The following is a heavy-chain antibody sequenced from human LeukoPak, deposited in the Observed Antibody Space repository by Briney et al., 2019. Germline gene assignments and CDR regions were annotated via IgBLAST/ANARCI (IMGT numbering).Heavy chain of an antibody. D-gene: IGHD4-17*01. J-gene: IGHJ4*02. V-gene: IGHV3-33*01. Sequence: GGSLRLSCAASGFTFSSYGMHWARQAPGKGLEWVAVIWYDGSNKYYADSVKGRFTISRDNSKNTLYLQMNSLRAEDTAVYYCARDGRYGDFDYWGQGTLVTVFS. CDR1: GFTFSSYG. CDR3: ARDGRYGDFDY. CDR2: IWYDGSNK.